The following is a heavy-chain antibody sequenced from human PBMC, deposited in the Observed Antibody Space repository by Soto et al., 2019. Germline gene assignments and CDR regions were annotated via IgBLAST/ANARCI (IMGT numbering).Heavy chain of an antibody. CDR3: ARDDALYYGDYFAV. V-gene: IGHV3-23*01. D-gene: IGHD4-17*01. CDR1: GVTFSGYW. J-gene: IGHJ4*02. CDR2: ISGSGGST. Sequence: PGGSLRLSCAASGVTFSGYWMHWVRQAPGKGLEWVSAISGSGGSTYYADSVKGRFTISRDTSRNTVYLQMNSLRAEDTAVYFCARDDALYYGDYFAVWGQGILVTVSS.